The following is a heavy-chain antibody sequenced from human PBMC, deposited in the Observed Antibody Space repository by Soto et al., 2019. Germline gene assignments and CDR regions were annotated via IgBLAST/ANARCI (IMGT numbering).Heavy chain of an antibody. CDR2: IIPIFGTA. CDR1: GGTFSSYA. CDR3: ASRGYSYGPFDY. V-gene: IGHV1-69*06. J-gene: IGHJ4*02. Sequence: SVKVSCKASGGTFSSYAISWVRQAPGQGLEWMGGIIPIFGTANYAQKFQGRVTITADKSTSTGYMELSSLRSEDTAVYYCASRGYSYGPFDYWGQGTLVTVSS. D-gene: IGHD5-18*01.